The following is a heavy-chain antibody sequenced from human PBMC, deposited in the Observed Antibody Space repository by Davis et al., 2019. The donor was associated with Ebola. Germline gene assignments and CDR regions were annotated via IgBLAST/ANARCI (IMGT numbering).Heavy chain of an antibody. CDR1: GYTFTTYW. D-gene: IGHD3-9*01. Sequence: GESLKISCQSSGYTFTTYWIAWVRQLPGKSLEWMGLIYPGDSDTSYSPSFQGQVTISVDKSLSITYLQWSNLKASDTAMYYCARLPRGYFDQGYGLDVWGQGTTVTVSS. CDR2: IYPGDSDT. CDR3: ARLPRGYFDQGYGLDV. V-gene: IGHV5-51*01. J-gene: IGHJ6*02.